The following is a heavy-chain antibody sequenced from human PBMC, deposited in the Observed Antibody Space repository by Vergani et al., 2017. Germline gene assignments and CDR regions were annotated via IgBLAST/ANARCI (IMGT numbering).Heavy chain of an antibody. CDR1: GGSITYGAFY. CDR2: IYYSENK. V-gene: IGHV4-39*01. CDR3: ARRTTMVRGVLEIARYYFDY. D-gene: IGHD3-10*01. Sequence: QVQLQESGPGLVKPSETLSLTCTVSGGSITYGAFYWGWIRQSPGKGLEWIGSIYYSENKFYNPSLESRVTISVDTSKNQFSLKLSSVTAADTAVYYCARRTTMVRGVLEIARYYFDYWGQGTLVTVSS. J-gene: IGHJ4*02.